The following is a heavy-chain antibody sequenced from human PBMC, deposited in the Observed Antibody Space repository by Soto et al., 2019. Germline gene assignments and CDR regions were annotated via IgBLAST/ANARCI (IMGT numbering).Heavy chain of an antibody. CDR2: ISGSGNIT. Sequence: GGSLRLSCAASGFTFSSYAMNWVRQAPGKGLEWVSVISGSGNITYYADSVKGRFSISRDSSKNTLYLQMNSLRAEDTAVYYCEKGFWAVAGTRYFDYWGQGTLVTVYS. CDR3: EKGFWAVAGTRYFDY. D-gene: IGHD6-19*01. V-gene: IGHV3-23*01. CDR1: GFTFSSYA. J-gene: IGHJ4*02.